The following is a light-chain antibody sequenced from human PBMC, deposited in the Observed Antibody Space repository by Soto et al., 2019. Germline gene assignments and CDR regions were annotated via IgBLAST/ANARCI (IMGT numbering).Light chain of an antibody. J-gene: IGKJ4*01. CDR3: QQRSNWPSLT. CDR1: QSVSSN. Sequence: EIVMSQSPATLSVSPGERAPLSCRASQSVSSNLAWYQQKLGQDPRLLIYGASARATGIPARFSGSGSETEFTLTISSLQSEDSAVYYCQQRSNWPSLTFGGGTKVDI. CDR2: GAS. V-gene: IGKV3-15*01.